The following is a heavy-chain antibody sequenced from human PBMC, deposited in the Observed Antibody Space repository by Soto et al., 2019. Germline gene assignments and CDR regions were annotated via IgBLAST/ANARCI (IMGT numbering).Heavy chain of an antibody. CDR3: ARGGREGFCSSSSCYGYYYYYMAV. V-gene: IGHV3-74*01. Sequence: GGSLRLSFAASRFTFSSHWMHWVRQVPGKGLVWVSRITSEGSSTSYADSVKGRFTISRGNAKNTLYLQMNTLRAEDTAVYYCARGGREGFCSSSSCYGYYYYYMAVWGKGTTVTVSS. CDR2: ITSEGSST. CDR1: RFTFSSHW. D-gene: IGHD2-2*01. J-gene: IGHJ6*03.